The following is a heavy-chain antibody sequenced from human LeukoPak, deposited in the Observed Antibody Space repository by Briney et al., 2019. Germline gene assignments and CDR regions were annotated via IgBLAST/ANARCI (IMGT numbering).Heavy chain of an antibody. Sequence: QAGGSLGLSCAASGFTVDSNYLSWVRQAPGKGLEWVSTIYTGGNTYYAASVKGRFTISRDFSKNTVFLHMNSLRAEDTAMYYCARGDDSGYYDYFDYWGQGALVTVSS. CDR1: GFTVDSNY. V-gene: IGHV3-53*01. CDR3: ARGDDSGYYDYFDY. J-gene: IGHJ4*02. D-gene: IGHD3-22*01. CDR2: IYTGGNT.